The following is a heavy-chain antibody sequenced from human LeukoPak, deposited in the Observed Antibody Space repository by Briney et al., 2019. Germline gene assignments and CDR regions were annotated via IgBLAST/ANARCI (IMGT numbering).Heavy chain of an antibody. D-gene: IGHD2-2*01. CDR3: ARGGIVVVPAAIGAFDI. CDR1: GFTFSSYG. V-gene: IGHV3-33*01. CDR2: IWYDGSNK. J-gene: IGHJ3*02. Sequence: GRSLRLSCAASGFTFSSYGMHWVRQAPGKGLEWVAVIWYDGSNKYYADSVKGQFTISRDNSKNTLYLQMNSLRAEDTAVYYCARGGIVVVPAAIGAFDIWGQGTMVTVSS.